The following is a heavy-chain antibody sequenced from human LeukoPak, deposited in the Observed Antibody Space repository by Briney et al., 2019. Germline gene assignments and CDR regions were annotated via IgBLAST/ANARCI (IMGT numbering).Heavy chain of an antibody. D-gene: IGHD2-15*01. J-gene: IGHJ4*02. CDR2: ISAYNGNT. CDR3: ARDSEDCSGGSCPGY. Sequence: ASVKVSCKASGYTFTSYGISWVRQAPGQGLEWMGWISAYNGNTNYAQKLQGRVTMTTDTSTSTAYMELRSLRSDDTAVYYCARDSEDCSGGSCPGYWGQGTLVTVSS. CDR1: GYTFTSYG. V-gene: IGHV1-18*01.